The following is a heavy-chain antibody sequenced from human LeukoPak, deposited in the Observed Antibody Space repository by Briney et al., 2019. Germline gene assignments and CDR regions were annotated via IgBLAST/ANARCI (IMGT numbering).Heavy chain of an antibody. CDR2: IYPGDSDT. D-gene: IGHD3-22*01. V-gene: IGHV5-51*01. CDR3: ARTRAYYYDSSGSGDAFDI. J-gene: IGHJ3*02. Sequence: GESLKISCKGSGYSFTSYWIGWVRQMPGKGLEWMGIIYPGDSDTRYSPSFQGQVTISADKSISTAYLQWSSLKASDTAMYYCARTRAYYYDSSGSGDAFDIWGQGTMVTVSS. CDR1: GYSFTSYW.